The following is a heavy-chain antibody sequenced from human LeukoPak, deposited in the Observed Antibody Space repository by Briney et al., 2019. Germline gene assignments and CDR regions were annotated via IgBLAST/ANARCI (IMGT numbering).Heavy chain of an antibody. Sequence: GGSLRLSCAASGFAFSSYSMNWVRQAPGKGLEWVSYISSGSSTIYYADSVKGRFTISRDNAKNSLYLQMNSLRAEDTAVYYCARVRGGYHSDYWGQGTLVTVSS. D-gene: IGHD5-12*01. CDR3: ARVRGGYHSDY. CDR1: GFAFSSYS. CDR2: ISSGSSTI. V-gene: IGHV3-48*01. J-gene: IGHJ4*02.